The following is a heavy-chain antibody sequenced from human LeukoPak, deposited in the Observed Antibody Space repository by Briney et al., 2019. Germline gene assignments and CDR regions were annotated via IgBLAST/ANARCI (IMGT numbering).Heavy chain of an antibody. CDR1: GYTFTSYG. V-gene: IGHV1-18*01. CDR3: ARRPLSYYYYYMDV. CDR2: ISAYNGNT. Sequence: ASVKVSCKASGYTFTSYGISWVRQAPGQGLEWMGRISAYNGNTNYAQKLQGRVTMTTDTSTSTAYMELRSLRSDDTAVYYCARRPLSYYYYYMDVWGKGTTVTVSS. J-gene: IGHJ6*03.